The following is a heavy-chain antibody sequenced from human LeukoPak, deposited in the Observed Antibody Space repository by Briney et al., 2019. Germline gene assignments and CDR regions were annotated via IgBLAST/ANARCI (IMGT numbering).Heavy chain of an antibody. J-gene: IGHJ5*02. CDR1: GFTFDDYA. Sequence: GGSLRLSCAASGFTFDDYAMHWVRQAPGKGLEWVSGISWNSGSIGYADSVKGRFTISRDNAKNSLYLQMNSLRAEDTALYYCAKDKTRWYYDTGGGTIFDPWGQGTLVTVSS. CDR2: ISWNSGSI. V-gene: IGHV3-9*01. D-gene: IGHD3-22*01. CDR3: AKDKTRWYYDTGGGTIFDP.